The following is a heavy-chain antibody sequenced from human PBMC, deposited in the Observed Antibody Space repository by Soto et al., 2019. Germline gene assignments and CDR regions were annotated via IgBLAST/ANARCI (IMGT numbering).Heavy chain of an antibody. V-gene: IGHV4-59*01. D-gene: IGHD3-3*01. CDR2: LYYTGST. J-gene: IGHJ6*02. Sequence: WETLTLTCNVSGGTISDFCLSWIRQSPGKGLEWIGYLYYTGSTNYNPALKRRVTISLDTSKHQLCLKVRAVTAADTAVYYCARGGGYDFRSSQAPPIDVWGQGTTVTVS. CDR3: ARGGGYDFRSSQAPPIDV. CDR1: GGTISDFC.